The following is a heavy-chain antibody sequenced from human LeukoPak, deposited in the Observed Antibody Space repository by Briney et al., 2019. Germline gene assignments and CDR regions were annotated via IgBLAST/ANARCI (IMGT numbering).Heavy chain of an antibody. D-gene: IGHD4-23*01. J-gene: IGHJ4*02. Sequence: SETLSLTCTVSGDSFSSSNYFWVWIRQPPGKGLEWIGSIYYSGNSYYNPSLKSRVTISVDTSKNHFSLKLSSVTAADTAVYYCARLGHGGNFVDYWGQGTLVTVSS. CDR2: IYYSGNS. CDR1: GDSFSSSNYF. V-gene: IGHV4-39*02. CDR3: ARLGHGGNFVDY.